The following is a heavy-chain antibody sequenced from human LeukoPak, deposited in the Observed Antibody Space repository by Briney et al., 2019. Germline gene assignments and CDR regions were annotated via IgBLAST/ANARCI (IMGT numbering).Heavy chain of an antibody. CDR1: GFTFSSYS. D-gene: IGHD4-17*01. V-gene: IGHV3-48*04. Sequence: PGGSLRLSCAASGFTFSSYSMNWVRQAPGKGLEWVSYISSSSSTIYYADSVKGRFTISRDNAKNSLYLQMNSLRAEDTAVYYCARATVTTTVRFDYWGQGTLVTVSS. CDR2: ISSSSSTI. J-gene: IGHJ4*02. CDR3: ARATVTTTVRFDY.